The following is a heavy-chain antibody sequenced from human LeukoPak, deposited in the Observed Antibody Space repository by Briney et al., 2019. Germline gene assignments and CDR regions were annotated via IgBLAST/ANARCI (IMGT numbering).Heavy chain of an antibody. CDR1: GFTFNTYA. Sequence: GGSLRLSCAASGFTFNTYAMSWVRQAPGKGLEWVSAISTGGVNTYYTDSVKGRFTISRDNSENTLYLQMNGLRAEDTAVYYCARGGVLGYCSSTSCSNYWGQGTLVTVSS. D-gene: IGHD2-2*01. V-gene: IGHV3-23*01. CDR3: ARGGVLGYCSSTSCSNY. CDR2: ISTGGVNT. J-gene: IGHJ4*02.